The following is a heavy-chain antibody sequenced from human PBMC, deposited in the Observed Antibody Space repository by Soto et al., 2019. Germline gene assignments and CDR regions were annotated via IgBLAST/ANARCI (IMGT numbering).Heavy chain of an antibody. CDR2: IYHSGST. J-gene: IGHJ6*02. Sequence: PSETLSLTCAVSGGSISSSNWWSWVRQPPGKGLEWIGEIYHSGSTNYNPSLKSRVTISVDKSKNQFSLKLSSVTAADTAVYYCARDTMVRVFLYGMDVWGQGTTVTVS. CDR1: GGSISSSNW. V-gene: IGHV4-4*02. D-gene: IGHD3-10*01. CDR3: ARDTMVRVFLYGMDV.